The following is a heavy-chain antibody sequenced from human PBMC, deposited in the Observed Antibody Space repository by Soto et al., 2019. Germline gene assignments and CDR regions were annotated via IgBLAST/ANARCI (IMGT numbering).Heavy chain of an antibody. J-gene: IGHJ4*02. D-gene: IGHD3-22*01. CDR3: ATTVYYDSSGHAELKYCFDY. Sequence: GASVKVSCKASGGTFSSYAISWVRQAPGQGLEWMGGIIPIFGTANYAQKFQGRVTITADESTSTAYMELSSLRSEDTAVYYCATTVYYDSSGHAELKYCFDYWGQGTLVTVSS. CDR2: IIPIFGTA. CDR1: GGTFSSYA. V-gene: IGHV1-69*13.